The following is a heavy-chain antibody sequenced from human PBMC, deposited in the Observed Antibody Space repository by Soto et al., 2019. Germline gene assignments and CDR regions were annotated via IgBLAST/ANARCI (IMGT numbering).Heavy chain of an antibody. J-gene: IGHJ4*02. CDR2: MYYRGST. Sequence: SETLSLTCTVSGVAIFSVDYYFIGIRQPPGKGLEWIGYMYYRGSTYYNPSLKSRLSISIDTSKKQFSLKQIPVTAADTAVYYCARVQYTGTFSVDFWGPGTLVTVSS. CDR1: GVAIFSVDYY. D-gene: IGHD1-26*01. CDR3: ARVQYTGTFSVDF. V-gene: IGHV4-30-4*01.